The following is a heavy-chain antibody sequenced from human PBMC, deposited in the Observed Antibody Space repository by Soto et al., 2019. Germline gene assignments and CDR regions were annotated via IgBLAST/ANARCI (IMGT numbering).Heavy chain of an antibody. V-gene: IGHV3-30*18. J-gene: IGHJ4*02. Sequence: GGSLRLSCAASGFTFSSYGMHWVRQAPGKGLEWVAVISYDGSNKYYADSVKGRFTISRDNSKITLYLQMNSLRAEDTAVYYCAKDSESGVSFGGTGFDYWGQGTLVTVSS. D-gene: IGHD3-10*01. CDR3: AKDSESGVSFGGTGFDY. CDR1: GFTFSSYG. CDR2: ISYDGSNK.